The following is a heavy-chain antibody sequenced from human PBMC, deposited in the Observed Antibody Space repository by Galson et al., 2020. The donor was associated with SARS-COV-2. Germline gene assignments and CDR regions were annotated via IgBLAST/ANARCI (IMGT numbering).Heavy chain of an antibody. CDR1: GLTFSSYA. J-gene: IGHJ6*02. V-gene: IGHV3-30*04. D-gene: IGHD3-3*01. CDR3: ARGGGGDYDFWSGYYYYYYYGMDV. CDR2: ISYDGSNK. Sequence: GGSLRLSCAASGLTFSSYAMHWVRQAPGKGLEWVAVISYDGSNKYYADSVKGRFTISRDNSKNTLYLQMNSLRAEDTAVYYCARGGGGDYDFWSGYYYYYYYGMDVWGQGTTVTVSS.